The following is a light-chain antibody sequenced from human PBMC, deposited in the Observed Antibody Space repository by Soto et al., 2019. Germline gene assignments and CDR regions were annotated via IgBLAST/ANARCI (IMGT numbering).Light chain of an antibody. V-gene: IGKV2-30*01. CDR2: KVS. Sequence: VVMTQSPLSLPVTLGQPASISCRSSQSLVYSDGNTYLSWFQQRPGQSPRRLIYKVSNRDSGVPDRFSGSGSGTDFTLNISRVEAEDVGVYYCMQGTHWPPTFGQGTKVDIK. CDR3: MQGTHWPPT. J-gene: IGKJ1*01. CDR1: QSLVYSDGNTY.